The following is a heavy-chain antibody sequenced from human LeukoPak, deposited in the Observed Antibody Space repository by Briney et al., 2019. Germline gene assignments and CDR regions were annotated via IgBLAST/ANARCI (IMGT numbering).Heavy chain of an antibody. CDR3: ARDLWCGADCYGTFDI. J-gene: IGHJ3*02. CDR1: GSIFSNYG. Sequence: PGGSLRLSCAASGSIFSNYGMHWVRQAPGKGLEWVALTWYDESNKYYADSVEGRFTISRDNSKNTLYLQMNSLRAEDTAVYYCARDLWCGADCYGTFDIWGQGTMVSVSS. CDR2: TWYDESNK. V-gene: IGHV3-33*01. D-gene: IGHD2-21*02.